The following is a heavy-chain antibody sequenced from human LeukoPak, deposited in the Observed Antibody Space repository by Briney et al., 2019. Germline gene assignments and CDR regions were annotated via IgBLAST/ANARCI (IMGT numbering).Heavy chain of an antibody. D-gene: IGHD3-3*01. CDR3: ARLTIYDDTDY. J-gene: IGHJ4*02. Sequence: GGSLRLSCTGSQLIFSRYGLNWVRQSPGNGLEWISSITRSGSNIDYADSVRGRFTISRDNAKNSLFLHMNSLRVEDTAVYYCARLTIYDDTDYWGQGTLVTVSS. CDR2: ITRSGSNI. CDR1: QLIFSRYG. V-gene: IGHV3-48*03.